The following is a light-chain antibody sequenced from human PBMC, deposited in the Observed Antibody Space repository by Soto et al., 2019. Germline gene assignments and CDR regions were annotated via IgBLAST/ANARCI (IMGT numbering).Light chain of an antibody. Sequence: EIVMTQSPATLSLSPGERATLSCRASQSVRSYLAWYQQKPGQAPRLLLFDASHRATGIPARFSGSGSGTDLTLTISNLEPEDFAVYYCQQRSNWPLTFGGGTEVEIK. V-gene: IGKV3-11*01. CDR1: QSVRSY. CDR2: DAS. CDR3: QQRSNWPLT. J-gene: IGKJ4*01.